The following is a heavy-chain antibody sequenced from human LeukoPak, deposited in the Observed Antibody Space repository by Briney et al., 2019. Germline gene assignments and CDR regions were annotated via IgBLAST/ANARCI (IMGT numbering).Heavy chain of an antibody. D-gene: IGHD2-2*02. V-gene: IGHV3-53*01. CDR3: ARDRGCSSTSCYSPDYFDY. CDR1: GFAVSSNY. J-gene: IGHJ4*02. CDR2: IYTGGST. Sequence: PGGSLRLSCAASGFAVSSNYMSWVRQTPGKGLEWVSVIYTGGSTYYANSVKGRFTISRDNSKNTLYLQMNSLRAEDTAVYYCARDRGCSSTSCYSPDYFDYWGQGTLVTVSS.